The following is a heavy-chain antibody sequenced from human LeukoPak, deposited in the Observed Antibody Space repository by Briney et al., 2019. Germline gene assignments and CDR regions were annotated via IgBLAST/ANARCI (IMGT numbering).Heavy chain of an antibody. Sequence: ASVKVSCKASGYTFTSYGISWVRQAPGQGLEWMGWISAYNGTPNQAQKLQGTVTMTTGTSTSTAYMELRILRSDDTAVYYCARDQGVTAILFDYWGQGTLVTVSS. CDR3: ARDQGVTAILFDY. CDR2: ISAYNGTP. D-gene: IGHD2-21*02. J-gene: IGHJ4*02. CDR1: GYTFTSYG. V-gene: IGHV1-18*01.